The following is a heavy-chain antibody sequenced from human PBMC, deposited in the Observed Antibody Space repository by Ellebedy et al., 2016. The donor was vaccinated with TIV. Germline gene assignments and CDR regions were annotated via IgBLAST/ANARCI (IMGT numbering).Heavy chain of an antibody. V-gene: IGHV3-53*01. Sequence: GGSLRLSXAASGVNVSSNYMSWVRRAPGKGLEWVSIIYSDGSTYYADSVKGRFTLSRDISKNTLFLQMNSLRAEDTAVYYCARAKRGSYYSAFDIWGQGTMVTVSS. CDR3: ARAKRGSYYSAFDI. D-gene: IGHD1-26*01. CDR2: IYSDGST. J-gene: IGHJ3*02. CDR1: GVNVSSNY.